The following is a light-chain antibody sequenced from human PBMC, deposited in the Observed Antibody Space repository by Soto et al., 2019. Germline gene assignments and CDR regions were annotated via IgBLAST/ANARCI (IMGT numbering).Light chain of an antibody. CDR2: DVT. CDR3: SSYTSSSTPRV. CDR1: SSDVGGYNY. J-gene: IGLJ1*01. Sequence: QSVLTQPASVSGSPGQSITISCTGTSSDVGGYNYVSWYQHHPGKAPKLMIYDVTYRPSGVSNRFSGSKSGNTASLTISGLQAEDEADYYCSSYTSSSTPRVFGTGTKLTVL. V-gene: IGLV2-14*03.